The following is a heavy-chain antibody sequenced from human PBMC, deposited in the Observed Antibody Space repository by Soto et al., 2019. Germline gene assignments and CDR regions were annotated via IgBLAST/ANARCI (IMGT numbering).Heavy chain of an antibody. J-gene: IGHJ6*02. V-gene: IGHV6-1*01. D-gene: IGHD1-1*01. Sequence: SQTLSLTCAISGDSVSSNSAAWNWIRQSPSRGLEWLGRTYYRSKWYNDYAVSVKSRITINPDTSKNQFSLQLNSVTPEDTAVYYCAKEFGWELQLSHPYYNSGMDVWGQGTTVTVSS. CDR1: GDSVSSNSAA. CDR2: TYYRSKWYN. CDR3: AKEFGWELQLSHPYYNSGMDV.